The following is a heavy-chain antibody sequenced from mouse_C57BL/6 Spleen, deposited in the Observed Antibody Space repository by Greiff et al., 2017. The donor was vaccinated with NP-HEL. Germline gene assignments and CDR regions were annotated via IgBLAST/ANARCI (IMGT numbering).Heavy chain of an antibody. CDR2: ILPGSGST. Sequence: QVQLQQSGAELMKPGASVKLSCKATGYTFTGYWIEWVKQRPGHGLEWIGEILPGSGSTNYTEKFKGKATFTADTSSNTAYMQLSSLTTEDSAIYYCARQITTVTGYAMDYWGQGTSVTVSS. V-gene: IGHV1-9*01. J-gene: IGHJ4*01. D-gene: IGHD1-1*01. CDR1: GYTFTGYW. CDR3: ARQITTVTGYAMDY.